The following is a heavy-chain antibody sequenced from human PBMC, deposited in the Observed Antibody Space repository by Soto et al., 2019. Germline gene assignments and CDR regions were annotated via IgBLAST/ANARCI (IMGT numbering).Heavy chain of an antibody. CDR3: AKSRYDSSGPHDAFDI. CDR2: ISGSGGST. J-gene: IGHJ3*02. Sequence: GGSLGLSCAASGFTFSSYAMSWVRQAPGKGLEWVSAISGSGGSTYYADSVKGRFTISRDNSKNTLYLQMNSLRAEDTAVYYCAKSRYDSSGPHDAFDIWGQGTMVTVSS. CDR1: GFTFSSYA. D-gene: IGHD3-22*01. V-gene: IGHV3-23*01.